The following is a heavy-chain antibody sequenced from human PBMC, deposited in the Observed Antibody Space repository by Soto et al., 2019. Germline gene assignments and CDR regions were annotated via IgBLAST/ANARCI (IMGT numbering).Heavy chain of an antibody. V-gene: IGHV3-30*18. CDR2: ISNDGSNK. CDR3: AKLLQPYYFYYAMDV. D-gene: IGHD4-4*01. Sequence: QVQLVESGGGVVQPGRSLRLSCAASGFTFSSYGMHWVRQTPGKGLEWVAVISNDGSNKYYADSVKGRFTISRDNSKNTLFLQMNNLRAEDTAVYYCAKLLQPYYFYYAMDVWGQGTTVTVSS. CDR1: GFTFSSYG. J-gene: IGHJ6*02.